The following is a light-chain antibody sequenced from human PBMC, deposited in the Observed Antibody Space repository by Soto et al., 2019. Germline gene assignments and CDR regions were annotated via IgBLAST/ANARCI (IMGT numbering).Light chain of an antibody. J-gene: IGLJ2*01. CDR1: SSNIGSNI. CDR2: SNN. V-gene: IGLV1-44*01. Sequence: QLVLTQPPSASGTPGQRVTISCSGSSSNIGSNIVNWYQQLPGTAPKLLIYSNNQRPSGVPDRFSGSRSGTSASLAISGLQSEDEADYYCTTWDDSLNGLVFGGGTKLTVL. CDR3: TTWDDSLNGLV.